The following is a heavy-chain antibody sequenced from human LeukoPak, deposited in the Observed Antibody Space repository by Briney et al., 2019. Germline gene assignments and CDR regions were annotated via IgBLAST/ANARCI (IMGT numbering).Heavy chain of an antibody. Sequence: SETLSLTCAVSGGSITSGGYSWSWIRQPPGKGLEWIGYIYYSDSTYYNPSLKSRVTISIDTSKNQFSLKLNSVTAADTAVYYCARHGGVPATAIYYWGQGTLVTVSS. CDR2: IYYSDST. D-gene: IGHD2-21*02. CDR3: ARHGGVPATAIYY. V-gene: IGHV4-30-4*07. J-gene: IGHJ4*02. CDR1: GGSITSGGYS.